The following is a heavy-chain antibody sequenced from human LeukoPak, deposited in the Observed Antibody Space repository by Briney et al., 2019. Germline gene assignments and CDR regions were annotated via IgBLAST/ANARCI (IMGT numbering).Heavy chain of an antibody. V-gene: IGHV3-30*18. J-gene: IGHJ4*02. D-gene: IGHD2-15*01. Sequence: GGSLRLSCAASGFTFSSYGMHWVRQAPGKGLEWVAVISYDGSNKYYADSVKGRLTISRDNSKNTLYLQMNSPRAEDTAVYYCAKLVVVAARFDYWGQGTLVTVSS. CDR1: GFTFSSYG. CDR2: ISYDGSNK. CDR3: AKLVVVAARFDY.